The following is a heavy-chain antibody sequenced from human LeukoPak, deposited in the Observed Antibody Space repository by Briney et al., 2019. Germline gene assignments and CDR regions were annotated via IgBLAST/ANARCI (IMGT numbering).Heavy chain of an antibody. Sequence: GGSLRLSCAASGFTFSSYWMHWVRQAPGKGLEWVSAISDNSGNTYYADSVKGRFTISRDNSENTLYLQMNSLRAEDTALYYCSNGRTSSGTLQHDYWGQGTLVTVSS. V-gene: IGHV3-23*01. CDR2: ISDNSGNT. J-gene: IGHJ4*02. CDR1: GFTFSSYW. D-gene: IGHD6-19*01. CDR3: SNGRTSSGTLQHDY.